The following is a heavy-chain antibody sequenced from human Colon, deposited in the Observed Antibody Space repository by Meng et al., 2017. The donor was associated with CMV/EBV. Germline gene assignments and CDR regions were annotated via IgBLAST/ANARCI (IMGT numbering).Heavy chain of an antibody. CDR2: IIPVVGTP. Sequence: SVKVSCKVSGGTFIGYAISWVRQAPGQGLEWMAEIIPVVGTPNYAQRFQGRVTITADKSTNTAYMELSSLTSEDTAVYYCARSNYAWGQGTTVTVSS. V-gene: IGHV1-69*06. CDR3: ARSNYA. D-gene: IGHD5-24*01. CDR1: GGTFIGYA. J-gene: IGHJ6*02.